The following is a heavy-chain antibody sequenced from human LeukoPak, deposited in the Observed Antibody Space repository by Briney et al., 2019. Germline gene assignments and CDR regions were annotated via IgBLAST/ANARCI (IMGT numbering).Heavy chain of an antibody. CDR1: GYTFTSFD. V-gene: IGHV1-8*01. D-gene: IGHD2-2*01. Sequence: ASVKVSCKASGYTFTSFDINWVRQATGQGLEWLGWMTPNSGQTGYAQKFQGRVTLTRDTSTSTAYMELSSLTSEDTAVYYCARSEYATGWFDHWGQGTVVTVSS. CDR2: MTPNSGQT. CDR3: ARSEYATGWFDH. J-gene: IGHJ5*02.